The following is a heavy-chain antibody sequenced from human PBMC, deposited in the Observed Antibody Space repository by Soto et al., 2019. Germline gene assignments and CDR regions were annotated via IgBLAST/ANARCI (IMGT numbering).Heavy chain of an antibody. J-gene: IGHJ4*02. V-gene: IGHV1-58*02. CDR2: IVVGSGRT. CDR1: GFTFINSA. Sequence: SVKVSCKASGFTFINSAIQWVRQARGQRLEWIGWIVVGSGRTDYAQKFQERLTITRDMSTSTAYMELSSLRLEDAAVYYCAAVQGGGATLHFWGQGSLVTVSS. CDR3: AAVQGGGATLHF. D-gene: IGHD1-26*01.